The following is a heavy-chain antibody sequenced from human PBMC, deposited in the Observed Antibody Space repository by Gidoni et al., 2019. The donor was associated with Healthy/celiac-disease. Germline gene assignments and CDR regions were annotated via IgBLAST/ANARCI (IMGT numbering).Heavy chain of an antibody. D-gene: IGHD2-15*01. CDR2: MNPNSGDT. J-gene: IGHJ5*02. CDR1: GYTFTTYD. Sequence: QVQLVQSGAEVKKPGASVKVSCKASGYTFTTYDINWVRQATGQGLEWMGWMNPNSGDTGYAQRFQGRVTMTRHTSISTAYMELSRLRSDDTAVYYCARSIGGSGGSSWGQGTLVTVSS. V-gene: IGHV1-8*01. CDR3: ARSIGGSGGSS.